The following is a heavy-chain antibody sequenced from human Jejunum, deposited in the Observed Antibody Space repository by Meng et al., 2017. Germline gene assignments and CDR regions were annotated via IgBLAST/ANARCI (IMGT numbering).Heavy chain of an antibody. CDR1: GFTFSNVW. V-gene: IGHV3-15*01. CDR3: TTDRVGVTLLQFHH. D-gene: IGHD1-26*01. CDR2: IKTETEGGTT. J-gene: IGHJ1*01. Sequence: GESLKISCAASGFTFSNVWMSWVRQAPGKGLEWVGRIKTETEGGTTDYGVPVKGRFSISRDDAKNTPYLQMDSLKTEDTAVYYCTTDRVGVTLLQFHHWGQGTLVIVSS.